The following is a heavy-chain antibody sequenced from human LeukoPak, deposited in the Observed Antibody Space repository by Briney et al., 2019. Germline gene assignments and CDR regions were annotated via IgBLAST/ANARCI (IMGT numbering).Heavy chain of an antibody. CDR2: IYHSGST. Sequence: SETLSLTCTVSGGSISSGGYYWSWIRQHPGKGLEWIGYIYHSGSTYYNPSLKSRVTISVDTSKNQFSLKLSSVTAADTAVYYCARVRRPTFDYWGQGTLVTVSS. V-gene: IGHV4-31*03. CDR1: GGSISSGGYY. D-gene: IGHD4-17*01. J-gene: IGHJ4*02. CDR3: ARVRRPTFDY.